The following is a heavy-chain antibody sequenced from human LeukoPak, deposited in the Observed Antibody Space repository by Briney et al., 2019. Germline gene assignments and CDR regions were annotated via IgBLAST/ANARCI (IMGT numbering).Heavy chain of an antibody. CDR3: ARPIYDFWSGYFSYYFDY. V-gene: IGHV1-3*01. D-gene: IGHD3-3*01. J-gene: IGHJ4*02. CDR2: INAGNGNT. Sequence: ASVKVSCKASGYTFTSYAMHRVRQAPGQRLEWMGWINAGNGNTKYSQKFQGRVTITRDTSASTAYMELSSLRSEDTAVYYCARPIYDFWSGYFSYYFDYWGQGTLVTVSS. CDR1: GYTFTSYA.